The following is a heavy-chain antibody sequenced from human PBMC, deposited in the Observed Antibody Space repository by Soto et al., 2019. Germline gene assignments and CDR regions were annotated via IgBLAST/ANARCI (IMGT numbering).Heavy chain of an antibody. J-gene: IGHJ4*02. CDR1: GYSFTSYW. Sequence: GESLKISCKGSGYSFTSYWIGWVRQMPGKGLEWMGIIYPGDSDTRYSPSFQGQVTISADKSISTAYLQWSSLKASDTAMYYCARSGRGYYDILTGYYKHFDYWGQGTLVTSPQ. D-gene: IGHD3-9*01. V-gene: IGHV5-51*01. CDR3: ARSGRGYYDILTGYYKHFDY. CDR2: IYPGDSDT.